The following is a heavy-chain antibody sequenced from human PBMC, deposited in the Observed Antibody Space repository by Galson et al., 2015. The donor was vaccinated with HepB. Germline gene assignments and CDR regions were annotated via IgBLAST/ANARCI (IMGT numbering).Heavy chain of an antibody. J-gene: IGHJ6*02. Sequence: SLRLSCAASGFTFSSYGMHWVRQAPGKGLEWVAVISYDGSNKYYADSVKGRFTISRDNSKNTLYLQMNSLRAEDTAVYYCAKEPYQLLKYGMDVWGQGTTVTVSS. CDR1: GFTFSSYG. CDR3: AKEPYQLLKYGMDV. V-gene: IGHV3-30*18. CDR2: ISYDGSNK. D-gene: IGHD2-2*01.